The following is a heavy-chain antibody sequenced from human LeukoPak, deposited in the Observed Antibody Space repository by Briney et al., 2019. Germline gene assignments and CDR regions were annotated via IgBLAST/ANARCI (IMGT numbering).Heavy chain of an antibody. V-gene: IGHV3-23*01. D-gene: IGHD3-10*01. CDR1: GFTFSSYG. J-gene: IGHJ4*02. Sequence: GGSLRLSCAASGFTFSSYGMSWVRQAPGEGLEWVSAISDSGGSTYYTDSVKGRFTISRDNSKNTLYLQMNSLRAEDTAVYYCASILLWYVYVYWGQGTLVTVSS. CDR3: ASILLWYVYVY. CDR2: ISDSGGST.